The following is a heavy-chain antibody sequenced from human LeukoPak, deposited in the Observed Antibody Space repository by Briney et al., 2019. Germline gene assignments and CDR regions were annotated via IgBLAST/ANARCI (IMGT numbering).Heavy chain of an antibody. CDR2: MNPNSGNT. J-gene: IGHJ5*02. CDR3: ARRNVDFWSGYYYNWFDP. D-gene: IGHD3-3*01. V-gene: IGHV1-8*01. Sequence: ASVKVSCKASGYTFTSYDINWVRQATGQGLEWMGWMNPNSGNTGYAQKFQGRVTMTRNTSISTAYMELSSLRSEDTAVYYCARRNVDFWSGYYYNWFDPWGQGALVTVSS. CDR1: GYTFTSYD.